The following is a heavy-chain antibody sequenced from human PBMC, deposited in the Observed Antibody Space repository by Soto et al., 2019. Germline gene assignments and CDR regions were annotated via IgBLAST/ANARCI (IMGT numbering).Heavy chain of an antibody. V-gene: IGHV4-39*01. D-gene: IGHD5-12*01. CDR3: ARHRVPSVYDPIPGCFDS. J-gene: IGHJ4*02. Sequence: SSETLSLTCTVSGGSISSSSSYWGWIRQPPGKGLEWIGSMSYSGSTYHNPSLKSRVTLSVGTSQSRFSLKLTSVTAADTAVYYCARHRVPSVYDPIPGCFDSWGQGILVTVSS. CDR2: MSYSGST. CDR1: GGSISSSSSY.